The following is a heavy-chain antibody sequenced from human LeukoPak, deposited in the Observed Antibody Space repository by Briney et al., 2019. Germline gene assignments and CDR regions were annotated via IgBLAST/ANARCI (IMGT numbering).Heavy chain of an antibody. Sequence: GGSLRLSCAVSGFTFSSYAMSWVRQAPGKGLEWVSAISGSGGSTYYADSVKGRFTISRDNSKNTLYLQMNSLRAEDTAVYYCAKDHCTNGVCYYNFDYWGQGTLVTVSS. CDR3: AKDHCTNGVCYYNFDY. D-gene: IGHD2-8*01. CDR1: GFTFSSYA. CDR2: ISGSGGST. J-gene: IGHJ4*02. V-gene: IGHV3-23*01.